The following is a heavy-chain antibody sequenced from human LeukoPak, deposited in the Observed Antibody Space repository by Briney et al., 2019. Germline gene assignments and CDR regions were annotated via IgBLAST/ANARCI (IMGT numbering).Heavy chain of an antibody. CDR3: TRDLQWDIVVVVAATPGF. D-gene: IGHD2-15*01. CDR2: IRSKAYGGTT. J-gene: IGHJ4*02. V-gene: IGHV3-49*03. CDR1: GFTFGEYA. Sequence: GGALRHSCTASGFTFGEYAMSWFRQAPGKGLEGVGFIRSKAYGGTTEYAASVKGRFTISRDDSKSIAYLQMNSLKAEDTAVYYCTRDLQWDIVVVVAATPGFWGQGTLVTVSS.